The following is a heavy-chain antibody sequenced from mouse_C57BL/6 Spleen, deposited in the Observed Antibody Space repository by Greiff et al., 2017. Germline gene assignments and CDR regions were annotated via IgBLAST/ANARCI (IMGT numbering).Heavy chain of an antibody. CDR3: ARSGLAAWFAY. D-gene: IGHD3-3*01. CDR2: IYPSDSET. V-gene: IGHV1-61*01. J-gene: IGHJ3*01. CDR1: GYTFTSYW. Sequence: QVQLQQPGAELVRPGSSVKLSCKASGYTFTSYWMDWVKQRPGQGLEWIGNIYPSDSETHYNQKFKDKATLTVDKSSSTAYMQLSSLTSEDSAVYCCARSGLAAWFAYWGQGTLVTVSA.